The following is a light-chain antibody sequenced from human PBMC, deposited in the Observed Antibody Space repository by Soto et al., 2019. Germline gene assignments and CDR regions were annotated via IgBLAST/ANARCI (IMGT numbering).Light chain of an antibody. CDR3: QQLNRDTVT. J-gene: IGKJ4*01. V-gene: IGKV1-9*01. Sequence: DIQLTQSPSFLSASVGDRVTITCRASQGLNSYFAWYQQKPGKAPKLLLYATSTLQSVFPSRFSGSGSGAEFTLTITSLQPEDIATYYCQQLNRDTVTFGGGTKVDIK. CDR2: ATS. CDR1: QGLNSY.